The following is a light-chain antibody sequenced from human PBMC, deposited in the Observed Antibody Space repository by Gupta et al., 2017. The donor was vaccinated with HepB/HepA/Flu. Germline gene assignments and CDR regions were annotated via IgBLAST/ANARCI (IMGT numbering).Light chain of an antibody. CDR3: QQRRNCPCA. J-gene: IGKJ3*01. Sequence: EIVLTQSQATLSLSPGDRPTLSCSASKGISYFLAWYQQKPGQAPRLLIYEASNRASGIPARFSGSGSGTDFTLTISSVEPEDFAVYYCQQRRNCPCAFGHGTTVDIK. V-gene: IGKV3-11*01. CDR2: EAS. CDR1: KGISYF.